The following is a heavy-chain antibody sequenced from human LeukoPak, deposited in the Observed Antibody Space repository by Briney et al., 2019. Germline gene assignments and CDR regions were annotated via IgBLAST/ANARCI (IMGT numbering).Heavy chain of an antibody. CDR2: IIPIFGTA. D-gene: IGHD3-10*01. Sequence: ASVKVSCKASGGTFSSYAISWVRQAPGQGLEWMGGIIPIFGTANYAQKFQGRVTITADESTSTAYMELSSLRSEDTAVYYCASGGDDELWSPTYHYYGMDVWGQGTTVTVSS. CDR1: GGTFSSYA. V-gene: IGHV1-69*13. CDR3: ASGGDDELWSPTYHYYGMDV. J-gene: IGHJ6*02.